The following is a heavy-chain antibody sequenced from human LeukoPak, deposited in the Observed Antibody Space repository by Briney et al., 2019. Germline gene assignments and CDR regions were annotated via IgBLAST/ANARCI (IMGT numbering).Heavy chain of an antibody. CDR2: ISAYNGNT. V-gene: IGHV1-18*04. J-gene: IGHJ4*02. CDR3: ARGVGYSRSRKYYFDY. CDR1: GYTFTGYY. Sequence: ASVKVSCKASGYTFTGYYMHWVRQAPGQGLEWMGWISAYNGNTNYAQKLQGRVTMTTDTSTSTAYMELRSLRSDDTAVYYCARGVGYSRSRKYYFDYWGQGTLVTVSS. D-gene: IGHD5-18*01.